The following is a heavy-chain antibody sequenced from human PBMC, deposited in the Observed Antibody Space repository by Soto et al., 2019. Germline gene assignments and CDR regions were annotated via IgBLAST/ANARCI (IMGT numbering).Heavy chain of an antibody. Sequence: SETLSLTCTVSGGSISSSSYYWGWIRQPPGKGLEWIGSIYYSGSTYYNPSLKSRFTISVDTSKNQFSLKLSSVTAADTAVYYCVRHPTLDLTGEAFDIWGQGTMVTVSS. J-gene: IGHJ3*02. CDR2: IYYSGST. CDR1: GGSISSSSYY. V-gene: IGHV4-39*01. D-gene: IGHD7-27*01. CDR3: VRHPTLDLTGEAFDI.